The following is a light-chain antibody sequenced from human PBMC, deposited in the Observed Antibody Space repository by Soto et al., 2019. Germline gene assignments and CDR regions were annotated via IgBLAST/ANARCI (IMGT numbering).Light chain of an antibody. J-gene: IGLJ2*01. CDR3: QSYDSSPHVV. Sequence: QSVLTQPPSVSGAPGQRVTISCTGSSSNIGAGYDVHWYQQLPGTAPKLLIYGNSNRPSGVPDRFSGSKSGTSASLAFTGLQAEDEADYYCQSYDSSPHVVFGGGTKVTVL. CDR1: SSNIGAGYD. V-gene: IGLV1-40*01. CDR2: GNS.